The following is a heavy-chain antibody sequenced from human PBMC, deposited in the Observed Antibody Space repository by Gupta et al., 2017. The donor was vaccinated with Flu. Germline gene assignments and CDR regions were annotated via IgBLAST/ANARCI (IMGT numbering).Heavy chain of an antibody. D-gene: IGHD5-24*01. Sequence: EVHLVQSGGGLVLPGRSLRLSCTASGFPFGDYAMTWFRLAPRNVLEWVSCIRSKPYGGTAEYAASVKGRFTISRDDSKSIVYLQMNSLEIEDTAVYYCSRPPLVEVATIRFEANDAFDIWGQGTMVTVSS. V-gene: IGHV3-49*03. CDR2: IRSKPYGGTA. J-gene: IGHJ3*02. CDR1: GFPFGDYA. CDR3: SRPPLVEVATIRFEANDAFDI.